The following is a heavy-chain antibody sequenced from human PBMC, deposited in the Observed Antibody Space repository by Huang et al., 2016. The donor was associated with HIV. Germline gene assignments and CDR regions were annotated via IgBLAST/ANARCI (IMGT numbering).Heavy chain of an antibody. Sequence: QITLKESGPMLVKPTPTLTLTCTFSGFSLSTSEVGVGWIRQPPGKALEWLALIYSDDDKRYRPSLKSRLTITKDTSRNQVVLTMTNMDPVDTGTYYCAHSAFGTSGYYFRMHFDYWGQGALVTVSS. CDR2: IYSDDDK. J-gene: IGHJ4*02. D-gene: IGHD3-22*01. CDR3: AHSAFGTSGYYFRMHFDY. CDR1: GFSLSTSEVG. V-gene: IGHV2-5*02.